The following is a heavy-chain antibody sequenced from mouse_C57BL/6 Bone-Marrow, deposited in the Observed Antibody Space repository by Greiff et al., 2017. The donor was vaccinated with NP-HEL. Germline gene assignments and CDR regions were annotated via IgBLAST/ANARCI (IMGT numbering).Heavy chain of an antibody. Sequence: VQLQQPGAELVRPGTSVKLSCKASGYTFTSYWMHWVKPRPGQGLEWIGVIDPSDSYTNYIPKFKGKAKLTVDTSSSTAYMQLSSLTSEDSAVYYCARGGILPPYYAMDYWGQGTSVTVSS. D-gene: IGHD1-1*01. V-gene: IGHV1-59*01. CDR1: GYTFTSYW. J-gene: IGHJ4*01. CDR2: IDPSDSYT. CDR3: ARGGILPPYYAMDY.